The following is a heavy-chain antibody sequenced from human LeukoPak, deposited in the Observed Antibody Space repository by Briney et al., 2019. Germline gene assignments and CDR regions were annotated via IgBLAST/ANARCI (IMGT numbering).Heavy chain of an antibody. J-gene: IGHJ4*02. CDR3: ASRAPNDSSGYYWSY. CDR2: IIPIFGIA. V-gene: IGHV1-69*10. D-gene: IGHD3-22*01. CDR1: GGTFSSYA. Sequence: VKVSCKASGGTFSSYAISWVRQAPRQGLEWMGRIIPIFGIANYAQKFQGRVTITADKSTSTAYMELSSLRSEDTAVYYCASRAPNDSSGYYWSYWGQGTLVTVSS.